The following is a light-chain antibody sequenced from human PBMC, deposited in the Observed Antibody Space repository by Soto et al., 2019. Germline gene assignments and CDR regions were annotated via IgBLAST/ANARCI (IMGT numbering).Light chain of an antibody. CDR1: SSDIGGYNF. J-gene: IGLJ2*01. CDR2: DVG. V-gene: IGLV2-11*01. Sequence: QSALTQPRSVSGSPGQSVTISCTGTSSDIGGYNFVSWYQQHPGKAPKVMIYDVGKRPSGVPDRFSGSKSGNTASLTISGLQADAEGDYYCCSYAGSYTLVFGGGTKVTVL. CDR3: CSYAGSYTLV.